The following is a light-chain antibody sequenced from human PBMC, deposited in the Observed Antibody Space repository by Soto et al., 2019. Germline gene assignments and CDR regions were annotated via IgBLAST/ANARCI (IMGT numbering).Light chain of an antibody. CDR2: DAS. Sequence: DIQMTQSPSSLSSSVGDRVTLTCQASQNINNYLNWYEQKPGRAPKLLIYDASNLEAGVPSRFRGSGSGPDFTLTISSLQPEDSETYFCQQLNSYPQTFGQGARLEIK. V-gene: IGKV1-33*01. CDR1: QNINNY. CDR3: QQLNSYPQT. J-gene: IGKJ5*01.